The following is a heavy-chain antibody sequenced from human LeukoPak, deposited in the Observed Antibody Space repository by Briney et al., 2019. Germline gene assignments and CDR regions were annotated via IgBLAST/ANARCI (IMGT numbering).Heavy chain of an antibody. CDR2: IYYSGST. J-gene: IGHJ6*02. CDR3: ARVGTYCSSTSCLYYYYGMDV. Sequence: ASETLSLTCTVSGGSISSYYWSWIRQPPGKGLEWIGYIYYSGSTNYSPSLKSRVTISVDTSKNQFSLKLRSVTAADTAVYYCARVGTYCSSTSCLYYYYGMDVWGQGTTVTVSS. D-gene: IGHD2-2*01. V-gene: IGHV4-59*01. CDR1: GGSISSYY.